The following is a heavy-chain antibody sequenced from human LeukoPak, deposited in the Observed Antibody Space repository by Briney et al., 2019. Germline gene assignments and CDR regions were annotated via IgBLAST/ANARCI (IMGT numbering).Heavy chain of an antibody. Sequence: SETLSLTCSVSGGSMSSFYWSWIRQPPGKGLEWIGEINHSGSTNYNPSLKSRVTISVDTSKNQFSLKLSSVTAADTAVYYCARETCSGGSCFQFDFWGQGTLVTVSS. CDR3: ARETCSGGSCFQFDF. CDR1: GGSMSSFY. V-gene: IGHV4-34*01. D-gene: IGHD2-15*01. CDR2: INHSGST. J-gene: IGHJ4*02.